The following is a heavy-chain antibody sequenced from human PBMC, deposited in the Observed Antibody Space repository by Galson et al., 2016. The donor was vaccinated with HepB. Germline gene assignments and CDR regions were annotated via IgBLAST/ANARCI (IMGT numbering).Heavy chain of an antibody. V-gene: IGHV6-1*01. Sequence: CAISGDSVSGHSATWNWIRQSPSRGLEWLGRTYYRSKWYNDYALPVKSRITINPDTSKNQFSLQLNSVTPEDTAVYYCARVRSGYSGYANPYYYGMDVWGQGTTVTVSS. CDR1: GDSVSGHSAT. CDR2: TYYRSKWYN. J-gene: IGHJ6*02. D-gene: IGHD5-12*01. CDR3: ARVRSGYSGYANPYYYGMDV.